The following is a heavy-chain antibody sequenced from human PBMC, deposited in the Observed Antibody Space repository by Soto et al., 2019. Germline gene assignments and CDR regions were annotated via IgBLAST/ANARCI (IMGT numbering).Heavy chain of an antibody. CDR1: GGSISSGDYY. V-gene: IGHV4-30-4*01. CDR2: IYYSGST. D-gene: IGHD2-15*01. Sequence: SETLSLTCTVSGGSISSGDYYWSWIRQPPGKGLEWIGYIYYSGSTYYNPPLKSRVTISVDTSKNQFSLKLSSVTAADTAVYYCARVPGGLVVAATPFYGMDVWGQGTTVTVSS. J-gene: IGHJ6*02. CDR3: ARVPGGLVVAATPFYGMDV.